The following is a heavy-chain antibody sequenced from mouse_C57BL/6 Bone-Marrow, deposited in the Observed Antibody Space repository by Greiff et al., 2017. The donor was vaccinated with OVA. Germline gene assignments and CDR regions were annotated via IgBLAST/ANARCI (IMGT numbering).Heavy chain of an antibody. V-gene: IGHV5-16*01. D-gene: IGHD6-5*01. CDR2: INYDGSST. J-gene: IGHJ1*03. CDR1: GFTFSDYY. Sequence: EVKLVESEGGLVQPGSSMKLSCTASGFTFSDYYMAWVRQVPEKGLEWVANINYDGSSTYYLDSLKSRFIISRDNAKNILYLQMSSLKSEDTATYYCARDYAGHWYFDVWGTGTTVTVSS. CDR3: ARDYAGHWYFDV.